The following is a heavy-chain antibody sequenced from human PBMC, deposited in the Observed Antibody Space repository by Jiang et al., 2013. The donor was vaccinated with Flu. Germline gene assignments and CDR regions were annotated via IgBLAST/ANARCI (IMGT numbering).Heavy chain of an antibody. Sequence: GSGLVKPSETLSLTCTVSGGSITSYYWNWIRQTPGKGLEWIADIHHSGRTNYNPSLKSRVTISVDTSKSQLSLRLRSVTAADTAVYYCAAAGSVWFRTFDYWGQGNLVTVSS. CDR1: GGSITSYY. CDR2: IHHSGRT. J-gene: IGHJ4*02. CDR3: AAAGSVWFRTFDY. D-gene: IGHD6-19*01. V-gene: IGHV4-59*08.